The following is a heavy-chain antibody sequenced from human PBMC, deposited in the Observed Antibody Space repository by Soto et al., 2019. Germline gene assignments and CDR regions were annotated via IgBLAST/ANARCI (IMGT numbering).Heavy chain of an antibody. Sequence: SETLSLTCAVSGGSMRSNNRWSWVRQPPGKGLEWIGEIFHSGSTNYNPSLKTRVTISVDKSKNQVSLKLSSVTAADTAVYYCARVYSGSYSDSWGQGTLVTVSS. CDR3: ARVYSGSYSDS. D-gene: IGHD1-26*01. J-gene: IGHJ4*02. V-gene: IGHV4-4*02. CDR1: GGSMRSNNR. CDR2: IFHSGST.